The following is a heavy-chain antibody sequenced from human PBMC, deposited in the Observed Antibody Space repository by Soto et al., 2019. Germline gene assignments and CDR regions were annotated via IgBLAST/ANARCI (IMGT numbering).Heavy chain of an antibody. CDR2: INHSGST. Sequence: PSETLSLTCAVYGGSFSGYYWSWIRQPPGKGLEWIGEINHSGSTNYNPSLKSRVTISVDTSKNQFSPKLSSVTAADTAVYYCARVTHLIPAAYYYYGMDVWGQGTTVTVSS. J-gene: IGHJ6*02. V-gene: IGHV4-34*01. CDR1: GGSFSGYY. D-gene: IGHD2-2*01. CDR3: ARVTHLIPAAYYYYGMDV.